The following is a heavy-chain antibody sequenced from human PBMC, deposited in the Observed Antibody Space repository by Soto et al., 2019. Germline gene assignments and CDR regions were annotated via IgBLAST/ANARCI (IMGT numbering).Heavy chain of an antibody. V-gene: IGHV1-18*01. J-gene: IGHJ6*02. Sequence: QVQLVQSGAEVKKPGASVKVSCKASGYTFTSSGISWVRQSPGQGLEWRGWISSDNGNTNYAQHLQGRVSMTTDTTTSTAYKDLRSLPSDDTAVYYCARDQGITTCGVYSMYSYGMDVWGRGTTVTVSS. CDR2: ISSDNGNT. CDR3: ARDQGITTCGVYSMYSYGMDV. CDR1: GYTFTSSG. D-gene: IGHD3-3*01.